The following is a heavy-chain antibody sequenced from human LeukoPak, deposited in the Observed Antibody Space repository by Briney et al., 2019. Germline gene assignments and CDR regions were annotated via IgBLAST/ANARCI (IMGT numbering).Heavy chain of an antibody. V-gene: IGHV4-59*12. CDR2: IYYSGST. J-gene: IGHJ5*02. D-gene: IGHD3-10*01. CDR1: GGSISNYY. CDR3: ARGRGEGRGISMVRGVRAPSYNWFDP. Sequence: SETLSLTCIVSGGSISNYYWSWIRQPPGKGLEYIGYIYYSGSTNYNPSLKSRVTISVDTSKNQFTLKLSSVTAADTAVYYCARGRGEGRGISMVRGVRAPSYNWFDPWGHGTLVTVSS.